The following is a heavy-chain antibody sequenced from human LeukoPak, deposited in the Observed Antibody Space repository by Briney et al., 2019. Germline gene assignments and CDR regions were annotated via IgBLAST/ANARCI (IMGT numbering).Heavy chain of an antibody. D-gene: IGHD1-1*01. Sequence: NPSQTLSLTCTVSGVSISSGGYYWSWLRQPPGKGLEWIGYIYHSGSSYYNPSLKSRVTISVDRSKNQFSLKLSSVTAADTAVYYCTRVHSNWNYHYYMDVWGKGTTVTVSS. J-gene: IGHJ6*03. V-gene: IGHV4-30-2*01. CDR1: GVSISSGGYY. CDR2: IYHSGSS. CDR3: TRVHSNWNYHYYMDV.